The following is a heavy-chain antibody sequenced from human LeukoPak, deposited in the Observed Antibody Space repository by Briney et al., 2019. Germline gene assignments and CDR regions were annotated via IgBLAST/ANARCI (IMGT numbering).Heavy chain of an antibody. CDR2: IIPILGIA. D-gene: IGHD3-3*01. J-gene: IGHJ1*01. CDR1: GGTFSSYT. Sequence: GASVKVSCKASGGTFSSYTISWVRQAPGQGLEWMGRIIPILGIANYAQKFQGRVTITADKSTSTAYMELSSLRSEDTAVYYCARHSSWGNYDFWSGYPEYFQHWGQGTLVTVSS. V-gene: IGHV1-69*02. CDR3: ARHSSWGNYDFWSGYPEYFQH.